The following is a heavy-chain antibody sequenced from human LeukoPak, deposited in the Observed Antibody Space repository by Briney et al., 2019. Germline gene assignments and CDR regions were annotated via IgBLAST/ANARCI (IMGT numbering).Heavy chain of an antibody. CDR3: ARDFGRNGDFHAFDI. Sequence: PGGSLRLSCAASGFTFSSYWMHWVRQAPGKGLLWVSRINTDGSSTSYADSVKGRFTISRDNAKNSLYLQMNSLRAEDTAVYYCARDFGRNGDFHAFDIWGQGTMVTVSS. D-gene: IGHD4-17*01. J-gene: IGHJ3*02. V-gene: IGHV3-74*01. CDR2: INTDGSST. CDR1: GFTFSSYW.